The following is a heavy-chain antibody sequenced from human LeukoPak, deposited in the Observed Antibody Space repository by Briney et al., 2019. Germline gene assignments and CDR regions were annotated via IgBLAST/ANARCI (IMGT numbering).Heavy chain of an antibody. D-gene: IGHD6-13*01. CDR3: ARVFSAGSDAFDI. V-gene: IGHV4-61*02. CDR2: IYTSGST. Sequence: SETLSLTCTVSGGSISSGSYYWSWIRQPAGKGLEWIGRIYTSGSTNYNPSLKSRVTMSVDTSKNQFSLKLSSVTAADTAVYYCARVFSAGSDAFDIWGQGTMVTVSS. J-gene: IGHJ3*02. CDR1: GGSISSGSYY.